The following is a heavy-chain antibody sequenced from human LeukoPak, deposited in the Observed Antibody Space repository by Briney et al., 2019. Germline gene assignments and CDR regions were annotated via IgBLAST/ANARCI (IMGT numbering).Heavy chain of an antibody. Sequence: GGSLRLSCAASGFTFSSYAMSWVRQAPGKGLEWVSAISGSGGSTYYADSVKGRFTISRDNSKNTLYLQMNSLRAEDTAVYYCAKDWGYCSSTSCYAYYYYGMDVWGQGTTVTVSS. CDR3: AKDWGYCSSTSCYAYYYYGMDV. CDR1: GFTFSSYA. CDR2: ISGSGGST. V-gene: IGHV3-23*01. D-gene: IGHD2-2*01. J-gene: IGHJ6*02.